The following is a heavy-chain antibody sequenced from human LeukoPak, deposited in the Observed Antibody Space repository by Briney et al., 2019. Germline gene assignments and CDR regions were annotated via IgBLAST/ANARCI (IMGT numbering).Heavy chain of an antibody. D-gene: IGHD6-6*01. CDR3: ARGGAARLHFQN. Sequence: SETLSLTCTVSGGSISSYYWSWIRQPPGKGLEWIGYIYYSGSTNYNPSLKSRVTISVDTSKNQFSLNLNSVTAADTAVYYCARGGAARLHFQNWGQGTLVTVSS. CDR1: GGSISSYY. V-gene: IGHV4-59*01. J-gene: IGHJ1*01. CDR2: IYYSGST.